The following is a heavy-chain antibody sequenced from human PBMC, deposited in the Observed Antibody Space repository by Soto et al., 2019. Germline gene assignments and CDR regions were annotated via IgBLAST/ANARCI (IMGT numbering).Heavy chain of an antibody. Sequence: SETLSLTCSVSGASIAGSSYWSWIRQPAGKGLEWIGRFSLSGTTNYSPSLRSRVTMSADVSKNQFSLRLTSVTAAETALYYCARGMTPPGAPAWYYFDSWGQGTLVTVSS. D-gene: IGHD2-8*02. J-gene: IGHJ4*02. CDR1: GASIAGSSY. CDR2: FSLSGTT. CDR3: ARGMTPPGAPAWYYFDS. V-gene: IGHV4-4*07.